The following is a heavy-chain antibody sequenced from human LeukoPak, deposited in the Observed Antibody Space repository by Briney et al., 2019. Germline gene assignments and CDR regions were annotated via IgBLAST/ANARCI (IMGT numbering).Heavy chain of an antibody. D-gene: IGHD4-11*01. J-gene: IGHJ5*02. CDR2: ISSSSSTI. CDR3: ARDLGLHPAPRRFDP. V-gene: IGHV3-48*01. Sequence: GGSLKLSCAASGFTFSSYSMNWVRQAPGKGLEWVSYISSSSSTIYYADSVKGRFTISRDNAKNSLYLQMNSLRAEDTAVYYCARDLGLHPAPRRFDPRGQGTLVTVSS. CDR1: GFTFSSYS.